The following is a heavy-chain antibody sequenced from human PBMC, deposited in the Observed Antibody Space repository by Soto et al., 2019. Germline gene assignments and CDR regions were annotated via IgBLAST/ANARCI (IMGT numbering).Heavy chain of an antibody. V-gene: IGHV1-69*13. CDR2: IIPIFGTA. CDR1: GGTFSSYA. Sequence: GASVKVSCKASGGTFSSYAISWVRQAPGQGLEWMGGIIPIFGTANYAQKFQGRVTITANESTSTAYMELSSLRSEDTAVYYCARARRDYGGYVSRYNWFDPWGQGTLVTVSS. CDR3: ARARRDYGGYVSRYNWFDP. J-gene: IGHJ5*02. D-gene: IGHD4-17*01.